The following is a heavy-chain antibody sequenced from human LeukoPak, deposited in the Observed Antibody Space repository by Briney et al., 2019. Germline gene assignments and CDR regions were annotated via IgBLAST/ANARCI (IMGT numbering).Heavy chain of an antibody. V-gene: IGHV3-73*01. Sequence: GGSLKLSCAASGFTFSGSAMHWVRQASGKGLEWAGRIRSKANSYATAYAASVKGRFTISRDDSKNTAYLQMNSLKTEDTAVYYCTRPLGGCSGGSCYGYYYMDVWGKGTTVTVSS. D-gene: IGHD2-15*01. CDR3: TRPLGGCSGGSCYGYYYMDV. CDR1: GFTFSGSA. J-gene: IGHJ6*03. CDR2: IRSKANSYAT.